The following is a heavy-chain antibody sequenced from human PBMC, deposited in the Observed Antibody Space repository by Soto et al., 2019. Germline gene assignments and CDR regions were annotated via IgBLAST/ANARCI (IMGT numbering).Heavy chain of an antibody. CDR3: ARNQPYDYVDY. CDR2: IIPILGIP. CDR1: GGTFSSYI. V-gene: IGHV1-69*02. J-gene: IGHJ4*02. Sequence: QVQLVQSGAEVKKPGSSVKVSCKASGGTFSSYIISWVRQAPGQGLEWMGRIIPILGIPNYAQKFQGRVTITADKSTSTAYMELSSLRSEDTAVYYCARNQPYDYVDYWGQVTLVTVSS. D-gene: IGHD3-16*01.